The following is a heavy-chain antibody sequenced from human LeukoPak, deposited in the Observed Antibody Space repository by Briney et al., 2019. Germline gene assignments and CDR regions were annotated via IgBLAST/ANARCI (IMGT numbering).Heavy chain of an antibody. CDR3: AREVDYDILTGYPYKDY. J-gene: IGHJ4*02. D-gene: IGHD3-9*01. Sequence: GASVKVSCKASGYTFTGYYMHWVRQAPGQGLEWMGWINPNSGGTNYAQKFQGRVTMTRDTSISTAYMELSRLRSDDTAVYYCAREVDYDILTGYPYKDYWGQGTLATVSS. V-gene: IGHV1-2*02. CDR2: INPNSGGT. CDR1: GYTFTGYY.